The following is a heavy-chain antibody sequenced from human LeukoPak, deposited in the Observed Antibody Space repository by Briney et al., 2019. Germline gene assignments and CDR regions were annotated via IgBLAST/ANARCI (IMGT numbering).Heavy chain of an antibody. CDR2: IYHSGST. CDR3: ARLLTGDASDI. CDR1: GYSISSGYY. V-gene: IGHV4-38-2*01. Sequence: PSETLSLTCAVSGYSISSGYYWGWIRQPPGKGLEWIGSIYHSGSTYYNPSLKSRVTISVDASKNQFSLKLSSVTAADTAVYYCARLLTGDASDIWGQGTMVTVSS. J-gene: IGHJ3*02. D-gene: IGHD7-27*01.